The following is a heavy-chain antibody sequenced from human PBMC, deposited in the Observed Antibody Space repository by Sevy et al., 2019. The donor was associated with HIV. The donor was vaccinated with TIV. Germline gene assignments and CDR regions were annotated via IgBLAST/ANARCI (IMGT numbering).Heavy chain of an antibody. V-gene: IGHV3-30*04. CDR3: ASGRRGYCSSTSCYTVDY. CDR2: ISYDGSNK. Sequence: GGSLRLSCAASGFTFSSYAMHWVRQAPGKGLEWVAVISYDGSNKYYADSGKGRFTISRDNSKNTLYLQMNGLRAEDTAVYYCASGRRGYCSSTSCYTVDYWGQGTLVTVSS. D-gene: IGHD2-2*02. CDR1: GFTFSSYA. J-gene: IGHJ4*02.